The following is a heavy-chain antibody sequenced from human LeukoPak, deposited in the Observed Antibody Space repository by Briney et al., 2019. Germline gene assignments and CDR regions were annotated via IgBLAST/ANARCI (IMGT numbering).Heavy chain of an antibody. Sequence: SETLSLTCAVYGGSFSGYYWSWIRQPPGKGLEWIGEINHSGSTNYNPSLTSRVTISVDTSKNQFSLKLSSVTAADTAVYYCARASGAIFGVASAKFDYWGQGTLVTVSS. V-gene: IGHV4-34*01. J-gene: IGHJ4*02. CDR3: ARASGAIFGVASAKFDY. D-gene: IGHD3-3*01. CDR1: GGSFSGYY. CDR2: INHSGST.